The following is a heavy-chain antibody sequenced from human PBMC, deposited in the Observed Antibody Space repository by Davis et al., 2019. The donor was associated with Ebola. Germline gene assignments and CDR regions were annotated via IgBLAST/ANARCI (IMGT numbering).Heavy chain of an antibody. D-gene: IGHD5-24*01. V-gene: IGHV4-34*01. Sequence: SETLSLTCAVYGGSFSGYYWRWIRQPPGKGLEWIGEINHSGSTNYNPSLKSRVTISVDTSKNQFSLKLSSVTAADTAVYYCARRGRRLLSYGMDVWGQGTTVTVSS. CDR3: ARRGRRLLSYGMDV. CDR1: GGSFSGYY. CDR2: INHSGST. J-gene: IGHJ6*02.